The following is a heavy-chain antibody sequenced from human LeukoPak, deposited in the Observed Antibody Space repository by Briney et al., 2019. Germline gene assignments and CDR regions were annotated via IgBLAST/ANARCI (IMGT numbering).Heavy chain of an antibody. D-gene: IGHD2-21*01. J-gene: IGHJ3*02. V-gene: IGHV3-30*04. CDR1: GFTFSTHA. CDR3: ARERQDTILHSGAFDI. Sequence: GGSLRLSCAASGFTFSTHAMHWVRQAPGKGLDWVAVISYDGSNKYYADSVKGRFTISRDNSKNTLYLQMNSPRAEDTAVYFCARERQDTILHSGAFDIWGQGTMVTVSS. CDR2: ISYDGSNK.